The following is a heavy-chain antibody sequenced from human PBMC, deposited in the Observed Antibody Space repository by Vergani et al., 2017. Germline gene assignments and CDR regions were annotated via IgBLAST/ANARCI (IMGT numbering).Heavy chain of an antibody. CDR1: GGSISSGDYY. V-gene: IGHV4-30-4*01. CDR3: ARDDSSGYYYFQH. D-gene: IGHD3-22*01. CDR2: IYYSGST. Sequence: QVQLQESGPGLVKPSGTLSLTCTVSGGSISSGDYYWSWIRQPPGKGLEWIGYIYYSGSTYYNPSLKSRVTISVDTSKNQFSLKLSSVTAADTAVYYCARDDSSGYYYFQHWGQGTLVTVSS. J-gene: IGHJ1*01.